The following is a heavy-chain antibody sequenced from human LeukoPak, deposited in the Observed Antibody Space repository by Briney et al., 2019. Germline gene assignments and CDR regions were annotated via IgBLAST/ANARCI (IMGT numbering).Heavy chain of an antibody. D-gene: IGHD3-22*01. J-gene: IGHJ4*02. CDR2: IRYDGTNK. CDR3: AKYYHEGSGASPLDY. CDR1: GFSFNSYG. Sequence: GGSLRLSCVPSGFSFNSYGMHWVRQAPGKGLEWVAFIRYDGTNKYYKDSVRGRFTVSRDNSKNTLYLQMNRLRVEDTALYYCAKYYHEGSGASPLDYWGQGALVTVSS. V-gene: IGHV3-30*02.